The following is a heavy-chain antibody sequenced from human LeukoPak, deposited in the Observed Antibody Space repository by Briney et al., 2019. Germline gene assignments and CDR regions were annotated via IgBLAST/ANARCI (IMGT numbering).Heavy chain of an antibody. CDR3: ARDVLATGYYYYYMDV. V-gene: IGHV3-7*01. CDR2: IKQDGSEK. D-gene: IGHD5-12*01. CDR1: GFTFSSYW. Sequence: PGGSLRLSCAASGFTFSSYWMSWVRQAPGKGLKWVANIKQDGSEKYYVDSVKGRFTISRDNAKNSLYLQMNSLRAEDTAVYYCARDVLATGYYYYYMDVWGKGTTVTVSS. J-gene: IGHJ6*03.